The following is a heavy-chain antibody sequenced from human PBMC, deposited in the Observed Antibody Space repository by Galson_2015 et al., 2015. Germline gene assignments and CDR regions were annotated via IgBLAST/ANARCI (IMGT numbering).Heavy chain of an antibody. CDR3: ARDLYGDYWGVAY. CDR1: GYSFTSYW. V-gene: IGHV5-51*03. CDR2: IYPGDSDT. D-gene: IGHD4-17*01. Sequence: QSGAEVKKPGESLKISCTGSGYSFTSYWLGWVRQMPGKGLEWMGIIYPGDSDTRYSPSFQGQVTISADKSISTAYLQWSNLKASDTAMYYCARDLYGDYWGVAYWGQGTLVTVSS. J-gene: IGHJ4*02.